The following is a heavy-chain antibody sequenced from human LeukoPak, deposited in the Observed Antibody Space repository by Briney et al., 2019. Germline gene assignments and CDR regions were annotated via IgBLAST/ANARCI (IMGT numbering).Heavy chain of an antibody. D-gene: IGHD3-9*01. V-gene: IGHV4-39*07. Sequence: PSETLSLTCTVSGDSISSSTYYWGWSRQPPGKGLEWIGSIYYSGSTYYNPSLKSRVTISIDISRNQFSLQLSSVTAADTAVYYCARDSYLTGWYMAFDIWGQGTTVAVSS. CDR3: ARDSYLTGWYMAFDI. J-gene: IGHJ3*02. CDR1: GDSISSSTYY. CDR2: IYYSGST.